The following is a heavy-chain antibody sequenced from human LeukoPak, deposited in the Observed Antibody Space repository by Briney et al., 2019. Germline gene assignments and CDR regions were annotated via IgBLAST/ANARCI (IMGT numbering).Heavy chain of an antibody. CDR1: GFTFSNYA. Sequence: PGGSLRLSCVASGFTFSNYAMHWVRQAPGKGLEWVAVIASDGSNEFYADSVKGRFTISRDSPKNTLYLQVNSLRAEDTAVYYCARDKDIVVLVAASLSLDSWGQGTLVIVSS. V-gene: IGHV3-30*04. J-gene: IGHJ4*02. CDR2: IASDGSNE. CDR3: ARDKDIVVLVAASLSLDS. D-gene: IGHD2-15*01.